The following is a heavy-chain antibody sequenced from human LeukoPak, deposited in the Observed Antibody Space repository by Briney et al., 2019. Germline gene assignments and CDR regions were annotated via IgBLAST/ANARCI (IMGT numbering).Heavy chain of an antibody. CDR3: ARDGLPGGNNWFDP. D-gene: IGHD5/OR15-5a*01. J-gene: IGHJ5*02. CDR2: INPNSGGT. V-gene: IGHV1-2*02. Sequence: ASVKVSCKASGYTFAGYYMHWVRQAPGQGLEWMGWINPNSGGTNYAQKLQGRVTMTTDTSTSTAYMELRSLRSDDTAVYYCARDGLPGGNNWFDPWGQGTLVTVSS. CDR1: GYTFAGYY.